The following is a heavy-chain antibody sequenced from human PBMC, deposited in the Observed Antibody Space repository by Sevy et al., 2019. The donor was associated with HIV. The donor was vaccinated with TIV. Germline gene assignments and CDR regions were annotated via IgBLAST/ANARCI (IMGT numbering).Heavy chain of an antibody. D-gene: IGHD6-25*01. CDR3: STDGGITAAGIFDN. CDR1: GFSFSKAY. J-gene: IGHJ4*02. V-gene: IGHV3-15*01. Sequence: GGSLRLSCATSGFSFSKAYLSWVRQAPGKGLEWVGRIKPKSDGDTTDYAPPIKGRFTISRDDSKEMLYLQVNRLRTEDTAVYYCSTDGGITAAGIFDNWGQGTLVTVSS. CDR2: IKPKSDGDTT.